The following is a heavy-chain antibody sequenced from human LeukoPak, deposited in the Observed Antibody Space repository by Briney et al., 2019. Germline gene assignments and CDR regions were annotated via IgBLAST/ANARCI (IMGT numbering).Heavy chain of an antibody. J-gene: IGHJ4*02. D-gene: IGHD1-26*01. Sequence: GGSLRLSCAASGFTFSSYAMSWVRQAPGKGLEWVSAISGSGGSTYYADSVKGRFTISRDNSKNTLYLQMNSLKAEDTAVYYCAKATEWELDPPDYFDFWGQGTLVTVSS. V-gene: IGHV3-23*01. CDR2: ISGSGGST. CDR3: AKATEWELDPPDYFDF. CDR1: GFTFSSYA.